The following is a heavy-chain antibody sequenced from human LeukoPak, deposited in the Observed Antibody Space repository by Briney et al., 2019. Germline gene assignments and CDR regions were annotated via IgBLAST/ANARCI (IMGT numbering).Heavy chain of an antibody. Sequence: GGSLRLSCAASGFTFSSYSMNWVRQAPGKGLEWVSAISSSSDYIFYADSVQGRFSISRDNAVNSLFLQMNSLRAEDTAVYYCARGGSYLHYWGQGTLVTVSS. CDR2: ISSSSDYI. J-gene: IGHJ4*02. CDR3: ARGGSYLHY. CDR1: GFTFSSYS. D-gene: IGHD3-16*01. V-gene: IGHV3-21*01.